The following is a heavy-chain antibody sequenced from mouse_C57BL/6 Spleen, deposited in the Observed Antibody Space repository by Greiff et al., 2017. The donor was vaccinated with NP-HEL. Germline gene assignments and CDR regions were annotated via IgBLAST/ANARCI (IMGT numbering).Heavy chain of an antibody. V-gene: IGHV3-6*01. Sequence: EVKLMESGPGLVKPSQSLSLPCSVTGYSITSGYYWNWIRQFPGNKLEWMGYISYDGSNNYNPSLKNRISITRDTSKNQFFLKLNSVTTEDTATYYCARGGYGNEFAYWGQGTLVTVSA. CDR3: ARGGYGNEFAY. J-gene: IGHJ3*01. CDR1: GYSITSGYY. D-gene: IGHD2-10*02. CDR2: ISYDGSN.